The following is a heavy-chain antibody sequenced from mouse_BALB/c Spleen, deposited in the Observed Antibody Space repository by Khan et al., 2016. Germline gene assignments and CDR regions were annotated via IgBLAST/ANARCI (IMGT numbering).Heavy chain of an antibody. J-gene: IGHJ4*01. D-gene: IGHD1-3*01. Sequence: QVQLKQSGPELKKPGETVKISCKASGYTFTDYSMHWVKQALGKGLKWMGWINTETGEPTYADDFKGRFAFPLETSASTAYLQINNLKNEDTATYFCARVYNYAMDYWGQGTSVTVSS. CDR3: ARVYNYAMDY. V-gene: IGHV9-2-1*01. CDR2: INTETGEP. CDR1: GYTFTDYS.